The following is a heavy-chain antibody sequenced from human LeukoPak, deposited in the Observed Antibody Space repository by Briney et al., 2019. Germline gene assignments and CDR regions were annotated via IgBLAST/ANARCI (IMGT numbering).Heavy chain of an antibody. J-gene: IGHJ4*02. Sequence: PSETLSLTCTVSGGSISSGSYYWGWIRQPPGKGLEWIGSIYYSGSTYYNPSLKSRVTISVDTSKNQFSLKLSSVTAADTAVFYCARIPAAGTMIDYWGQGTLVTVSS. CDR1: GGSISSGSYY. V-gene: IGHV4-39*07. CDR2: IYYSGST. D-gene: IGHD6-13*01. CDR3: ARIPAAGTMIDY.